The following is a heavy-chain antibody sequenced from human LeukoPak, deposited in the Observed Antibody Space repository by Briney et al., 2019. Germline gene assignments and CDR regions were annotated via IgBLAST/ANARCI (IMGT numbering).Heavy chain of an antibody. V-gene: IGHV4-34*01. J-gene: IGHJ4*02. CDR1: GGSFSGYY. D-gene: IGHD4/OR15-4a*01. CDR3: RIKGASFDY. CDR2: INHSGST. Sequence: MPSETLSLTCAVYGGSFSGYYWSWIRQPPGKGLEWIGEINHSGSTNYNPSLKSRVTISVDTSKNQFSLKLSSVTAADTAVYYCRIKGASFDYWGQGTLVTVSS.